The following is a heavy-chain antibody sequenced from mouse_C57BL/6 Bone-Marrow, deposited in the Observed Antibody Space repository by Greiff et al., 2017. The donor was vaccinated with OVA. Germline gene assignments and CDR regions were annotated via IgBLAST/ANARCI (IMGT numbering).Heavy chain of an antibody. CDR3: ARTYSNFFAY. D-gene: IGHD2-5*01. Sequence: EVQLVESGGGLVQPGGSLSLSCAASGFTFTDYYMSWVRQPPGKALEWLGFIRNKANGYTTEYSASVKGRFTISRDNSQSILYLQMNALRAEDRATYYCARTYSNFFAYWGQGTLVTVSA. CDR1: GFTFTDYY. J-gene: IGHJ3*01. CDR2: IRNKANGYTT. V-gene: IGHV7-3*01.